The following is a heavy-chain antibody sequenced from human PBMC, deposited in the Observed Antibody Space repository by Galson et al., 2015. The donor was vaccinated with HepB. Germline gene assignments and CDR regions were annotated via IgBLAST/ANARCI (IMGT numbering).Heavy chain of an antibody. J-gene: IGHJ4*02. D-gene: IGHD3-10*01. V-gene: IGHV3-7*03. CDR3: ARDRFPYYFDY. CDR2: IKQDGSEK. CDR1: GFTFSSYW. Sequence: SLRLSCAVSGFTFSSYWMSWVRQAPGKGLEWVANIKQDGSEKYYVDSVKGRFTISRDNAKNSLFLQVNSLRAEDTAVYYCARDRFPYYFDYWGQGTLVTVSS.